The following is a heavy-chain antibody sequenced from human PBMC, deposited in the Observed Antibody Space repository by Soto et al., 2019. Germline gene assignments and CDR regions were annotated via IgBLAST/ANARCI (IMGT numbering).Heavy chain of an antibody. Sequence: VASVKVSCKASGYIFIHYYIHWVRQAPGQGLEWMAIINRNGGSTNYAQKFQGRVTVTSDTSTSTVSMELNSLGSDDTAVYFCARSLLQGDFWGQGTLVTVSS. D-gene: IGHD2-21*01. J-gene: IGHJ4*02. V-gene: IGHV1-46*01. CDR3: ARSLLQGDF. CDR2: INRNGGST. CDR1: GYIFIHYY.